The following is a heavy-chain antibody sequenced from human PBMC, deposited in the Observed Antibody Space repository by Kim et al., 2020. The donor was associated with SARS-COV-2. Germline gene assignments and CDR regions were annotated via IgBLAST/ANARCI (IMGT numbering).Heavy chain of an antibody. J-gene: IGHJ6*02. Sequence: SETLSLTCAVYGGSFSGYYWSWIRQPPGKGLEWIGEINHSGSTNYNPSLKSRVTISVDTSKNQFSLKLSSVTAADTAVYYCARGFSRGNFYYYYGMDVWGQGTTVTVSS. CDR2: INHSGST. CDR3: ARGFSRGNFYYYYGMDV. D-gene: IGHD2-21*02. CDR1: GGSFSGYY. V-gene: IGHV4-34*01.